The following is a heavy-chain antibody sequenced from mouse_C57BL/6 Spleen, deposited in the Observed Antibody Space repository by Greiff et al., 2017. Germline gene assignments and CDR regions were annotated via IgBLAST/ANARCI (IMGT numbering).Heavy chain of an antibody. CDR2: IDPSDSYT. V-gene: IGHV1-69*01. CDR1: GYTFTSYW. J-gene: IGHJ2*01. Sequence: QVQLQQPGAELVMPGASVKLSCKASGYTFTSYWMHWVKQRPGQGLEWIGEIDPSDSYTNYNQKFKGKSTLTVDKSSSTAYMQLSSLTSEDSAVYYCARRGYSNSYYFDYWGQGTTLTVSS. CDR3: ARRGYSNSYYFDY. D-gene: IGHD2-5*01.